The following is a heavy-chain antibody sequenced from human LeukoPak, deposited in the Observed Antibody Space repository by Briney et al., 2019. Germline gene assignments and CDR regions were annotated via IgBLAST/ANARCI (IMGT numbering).Heavy chain of an antibody. CDR1: GGSFSGYY. CDR3: AGAYCSSTSCYHYFDY. Sequence: PSETLSLTCAVYGGSFSGYYWSWIRQPPGKGLAWIGEINHSGSTNYNPSLKSRVTISVDTSKNQFSLRLSSVTAADTAVYYCAGAYCSSTSCYHYFDYWGQGTLVTVSS. D-gene: IGHD2-2*01. CDR2: INHSGST. V-gene: IGHV4-34*01. J-gene: IGHJ4*02.